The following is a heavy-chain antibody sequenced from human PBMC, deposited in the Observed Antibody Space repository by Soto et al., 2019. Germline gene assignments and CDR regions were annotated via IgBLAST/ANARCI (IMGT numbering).Heavy chain of an antibody. CDR2: IRSKANSYAT. Sequence: PGGSLRLSCAASGFTFSGSAMHWVRQASGKGLEWVGRIRSKANSYATAYAASVKGRFTISRDDSKNTAYLQMNSLKTEDTAVYYCTRHRRDGYNWHPVDYWGQGTLVTVSS. V-gene: IGHV3-73*01. CDR3: TRHRRDGYNWHPVDY. D-gene: IGHD5-12*01. CDR1: GFTFSGSA. J-gene: IGHJ4*02.